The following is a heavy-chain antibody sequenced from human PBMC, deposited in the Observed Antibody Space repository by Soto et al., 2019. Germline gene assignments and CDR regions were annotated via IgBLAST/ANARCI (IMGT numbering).Heavy chain of an antibody. CDR3: ARDVIRGPAYPTAMDV. V-gene: IGHV3-23*01. CDR2: ISGSGGST. Sequence: GGSLRLSCAASGFTFSSYAMSWVRQAPGKGLEWVSAISGSGGSTYYADSVKGRFTISRDNSKNTLYLQMNSLRAEDTAVYYCARDVIRGPAYPTAMDVWGKGTTVTVSS. D-gene: IGHD3-10*01. CDR1: GFTFSSYA. J-gene: IGHJ6*03.